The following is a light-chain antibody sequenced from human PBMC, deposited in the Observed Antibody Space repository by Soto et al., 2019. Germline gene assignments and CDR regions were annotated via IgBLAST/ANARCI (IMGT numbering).Light chain of an antibody. CDR3: SSYAGSNNYV. J-gene: IGLJ1*01. CDR1: TSNIGAGYD. CDR2: EVS. Sequence: QSVLTQPPSVSGVPGQRVTISCTGSTSNIGAGYDVNWYQHLPGRAPKLMIYEVSKRPSGVPDRFSGSKSGNTASLTVSGLQAEDEADYYCSSYAGSNNYVFGTGTKVTVL. V-gene: IGLV1-40*01.